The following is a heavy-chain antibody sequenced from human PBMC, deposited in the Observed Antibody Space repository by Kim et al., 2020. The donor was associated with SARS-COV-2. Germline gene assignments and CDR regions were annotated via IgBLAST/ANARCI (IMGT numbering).Heavy chain of an antibody. CDR3: VRHVESAAAGTHFDY. CDR2: MFYSVST. CDR1: GASISRSSYY. D-gene: IGHD6-13*01. J-gene: IGHJ4*01. Sequence: SETLSLTCTVSGASISRSSYYWGWIRQPPGKGLEWVGSMFYSVSTFYNPSLRRRLTISVDTSKNHLSLNLDSVTAADTAVYFCVRHVESAAAGTHFDYWG. V-gene: IGHV4-39*01.